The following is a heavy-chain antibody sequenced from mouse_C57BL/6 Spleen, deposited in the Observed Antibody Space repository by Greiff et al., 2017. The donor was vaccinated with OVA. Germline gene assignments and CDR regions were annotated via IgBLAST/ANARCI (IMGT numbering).Heavy chain of an antibody. CDR3: ARSLYYYGSSCGHAMDY. Sequence: QVQLKESDAELVKPGASVKISCKASGYTFTDHTIHWMKQRPEQGLEWIGYIYPRDGSTKYNEKFKGKATLTADKSSSTAYMQLNSLTSEDSAVYFCARSLYYYGSSCGHAMDYWGQGTSVTVSS. V-gene: IGHV1-78*01. D-gene: IGHD1-1*01. J-gene: IGHJ4*01. CDR1: GYTFTDHT. CDR2: IYPRDGST.